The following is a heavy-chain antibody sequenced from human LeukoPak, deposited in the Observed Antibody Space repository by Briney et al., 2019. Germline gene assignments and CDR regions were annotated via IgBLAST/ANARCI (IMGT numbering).Heavy chain of an antibody. CDR1: GFTFSSYA. Sequence: PGRSLRLSCAASGFTFSSYAMHWVRQAPGKGLEWVAVISYDGSNKYYADSVKGRFTISRDNSKNTLYLQMNGLRAEDTAVYYCARELWFDPWGQGTLVTVSS. CDR3: ARELWFDP. CDR2: ISYDGSNK. J-gene: IGHJ5*02. V-gene: IGHV3-30*01.